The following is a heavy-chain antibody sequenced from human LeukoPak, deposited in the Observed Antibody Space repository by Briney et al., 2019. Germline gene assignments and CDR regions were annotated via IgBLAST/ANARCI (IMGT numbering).Heavy chain of an antibody. Sequence: GGSLRLSCAASGFTFSTYAMNWVRQAPAKGLEWVSTIGGGGPTTDYADSVKDRFTISRDNSKNTLYLQMNSLRAEDAAVYFCARGFLGGTDQYFDSWGQGTLVTVSS. CDR1: GFTFSTYA. J-gene: IGHJ4*02. V-gene: IGHV3-23*01. CDR3: ARGFLGGTDQYFDS. D-gene: IGHD6-19*01. CDR2: IGGGGPTT.